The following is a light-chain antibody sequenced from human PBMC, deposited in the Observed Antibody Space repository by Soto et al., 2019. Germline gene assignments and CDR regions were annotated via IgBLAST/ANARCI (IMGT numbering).Light chain of an antibody. CDR2: WAS. CDR1: QSVLYSSKNKNY. Sequence: DIMMTQSPDSLAVSLGERATINCKSSQSVLYSSKNKNYLAWYQQKPGQPPKLLIYWASTRESGVPDRFSGSGSGTDFTLTISSLQAEDVAVYYCQQYYITPRTFGQGTKVEIK. V-gene: IGKV4-1*01. J-gene: IGKJ1*01. CDR3: QQYYITPRT.